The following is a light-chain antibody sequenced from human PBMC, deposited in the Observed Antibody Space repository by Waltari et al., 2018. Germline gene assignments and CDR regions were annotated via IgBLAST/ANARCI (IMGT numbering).Light chain of an antibody. V-gene: IGKV1-5*03. CDR2: KAS. J-gene: IGKJ2*03. CDR1: QSISNY. CDR3: QQYNTSSS. Sequence: DIQITQSPSTLSASVGDTITITCRASQSISNYLAWYQQKPGKAPKLLIYKASSSGSGVPPSFSGSGSATEFTITISSLQPDDFATYYCQQYNTSSSFGQGTKLEIK.